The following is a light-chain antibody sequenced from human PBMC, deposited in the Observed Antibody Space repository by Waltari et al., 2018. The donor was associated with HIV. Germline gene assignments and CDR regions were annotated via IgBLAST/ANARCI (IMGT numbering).Light chain of an antibody. J-gene: IGLJ2*01. CDR3: QSYDSSLSGSV. CDR2: DNM. Sequence: QSVLTQPPSVSGAPGQRVTISCTGSSSNIGAGYDVHWYQQLPGTAPKLLIYDNMHRASVGPDRFSGSNSGTSASLAITGLQAEDEADYYCQSYDSSLSGSVFGGGTKLTVL. V-gene: IGLV1-40*01. CDR1: SSNIGAGYD.